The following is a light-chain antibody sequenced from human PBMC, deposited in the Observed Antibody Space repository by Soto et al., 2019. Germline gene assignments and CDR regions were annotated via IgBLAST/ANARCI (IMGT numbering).Light chain of an antibody. CDR3: QQSYRTPHT. CDR1: QGVSAY. J-gene: IGKJ2*01. Sequence: DIQMTQFPSSLSASVGDRVTITCRASQGVSAYLLWYQQGLGRAPRLLIYSASSLVSGVPSRFSGSGSGTNFTLTISRLQPEDFATYYCQQSYRTPHTFGQGTKLETK. V-gene: IGKV1-39*01. CDR2: SAS.